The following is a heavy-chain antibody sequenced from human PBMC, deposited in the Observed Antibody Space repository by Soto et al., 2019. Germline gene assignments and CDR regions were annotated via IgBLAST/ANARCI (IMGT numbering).Heavy chain of an antibody. V-gene: IGHV4-30-4*01. CDR1: GGSISSGDYY. Sequence: KSSETLSLTCTVSGGSISSGDYYWSWIRQPPGKGLEWIGYIYYSGSTYYNPSLKSRVTISVDTSKNQFSLKLSSVTAADTAVYYCASGHYYGSVLTGGVFDYWGQGTLVTVSS. J-gene: IGHJ4*02. CDR2: IYYSGST. D-gene: IGHD3-10*01. CDR3: ASGHYYGSVLTGGVFDY.